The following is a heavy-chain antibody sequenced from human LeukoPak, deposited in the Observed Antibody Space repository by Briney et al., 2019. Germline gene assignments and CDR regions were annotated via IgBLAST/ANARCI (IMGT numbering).Heavy chain of an antibody. Sequence: SETLSLTCTVSGGSISSYYWSWIRQPPGKGLEWIGYIYYSGSTNYNPSLKSRVTISVDTSKNQFSLKLSSVTAADTAVYYCARSVDIVATIREFDYWGQGTLVTVSS. J-gene: IGHJ4*02. V-gene: IGHV4-59*08. D-gene: IGHD5-12*01. CDR2: IYYSGST. CDR3: ARSVDIVATIREFDY. CDR1: GGSISSYY.